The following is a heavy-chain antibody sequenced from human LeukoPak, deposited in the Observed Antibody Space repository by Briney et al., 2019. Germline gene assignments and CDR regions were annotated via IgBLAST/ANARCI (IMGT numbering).Heavy chain of an antibody. V-gene: IGHV3-66*04. CDR3: ARLPSGDY. Sequence: GGSLRLFCAAPSFTVSSSYMTWVRQAPGKGLEWVSIIYSGGSTYYADSVKGRFTISRDISKNTLYLQMNSLRAEDTAVYYCARLPSGDYWGQGTLVTVSS. CDR1: SFTVSSSY. CDR2: IYSGGST. D-gene: IGHD3-10*01. J-gene: IGHJ4*02.